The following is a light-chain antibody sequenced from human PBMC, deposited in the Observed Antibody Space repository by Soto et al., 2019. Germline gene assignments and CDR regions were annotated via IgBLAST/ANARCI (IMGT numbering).Light chain of an antibody. V-gene: IGKV3-11*01. Sequence: EIVLTQSPATLSLSPGERATLSCRASQSVSSYLAWYQQKPGQAPRLLIYDASNRATGIPARFSGSGSGTDFTLTISSLEPEDFAVYYCQRYNNWPLTFGGGTKVDI. CDR1: QSVSSY. CDR3: QRYNNWPLT. CDR2: DAS. J-gene: IGKJ4*01.